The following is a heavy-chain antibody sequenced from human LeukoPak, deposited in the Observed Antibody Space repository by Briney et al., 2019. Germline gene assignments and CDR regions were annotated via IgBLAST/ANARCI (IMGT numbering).Heavy chain of an antibody. CDR2: IFYSGTI. J-gene: IGHJ5*02. CDR1: GASISGSDYN. CDR3: ATLDNSFDH. V-gene: IGHV4-30-4*01. Sequence: SETLSLTCIVSGASISGSDYNWSWLRQPPGKGLEWIASIFYSGTIYNNPSLKSRTLMSVDTSKNQFSLRLTSVTAADTAVYFCATLDNSFDHWGQGTLVTVSS.